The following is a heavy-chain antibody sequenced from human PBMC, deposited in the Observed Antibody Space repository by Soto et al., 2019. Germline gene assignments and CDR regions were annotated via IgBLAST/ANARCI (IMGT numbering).Heavy chain of an antibody. CDR2: ISGSGVSA. V-gene: IGHV3-23*01. Sequence: EVQLLESGGGLVQPGGSLRLPCVASGFTFVNYAMSWVRQAPGKGLEWVSGISGSGVSAYYADSVKGRFTISRDNSKNTVYLQTNSLRVEDTAIYYCAKYSREYSYGAIDYWGPGTLVTVSS. CDR3: AKYSREYSYGAIDY. CDR1: GFTFVNYA. J-gene: IGHJ4*02. D-gene: IGHD5-18*01.